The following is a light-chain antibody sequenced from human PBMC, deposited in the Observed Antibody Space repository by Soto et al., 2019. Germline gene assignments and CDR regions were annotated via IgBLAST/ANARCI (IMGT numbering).Light chain of an antibody. CDR2: LAS. V-gene: IGKV3-20*01. CDR3: QQYATSPRT. Sequence: EIVLTQSPGTLSLSPGDRATLSCRASQSVSSSSLAWYQQKPGQPPRLLIYLASIRATGIPDRFSGSGSGTDFTLTIRRLEPEDFAVYYCQQYATSPRTFGQGTKVEIK. CDR1: QSVSSSS. J-gene: IGKJ1*01.